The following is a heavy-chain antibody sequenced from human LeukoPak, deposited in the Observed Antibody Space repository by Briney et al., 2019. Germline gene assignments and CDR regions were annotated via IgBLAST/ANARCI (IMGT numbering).Heavy chain of an antibody. V-gene: IGHV1-2*02. J-gene: IGHJ3*02. CDR3: AREDAFDI. CDR2: INPNSGGT. Sequence: ASVKVSCKASGYTFTGYYMHWVRRAPGQGLEWMGWINPNSGGTNYAQKFQGRVTMTRDTSISTAYMELSSLRSEDTAVYYCAREDAFDIWGQGTMVTVSS. CDR1: GYTFTGYY.